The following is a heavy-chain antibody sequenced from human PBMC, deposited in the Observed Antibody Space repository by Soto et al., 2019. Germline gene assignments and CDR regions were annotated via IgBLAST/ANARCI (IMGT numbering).Heavy chain of an antibody. Sequence: ASVKVSCKASGYTFASYAMHWARQAPGQRLEWMGWINAGNGNTKYSQKFQGRVTITRDTSASTAYMELSSLRSEDTAVYYCARDAIYCSGGSCYYDYWGQGTLVTVSP. CDR2: INAGNGNT. J-gene: IGHJ4*02. V-gene: IGHV1-3*01. CDR3: ARDAIYCSGGSCYYDY. D-gene: IGHD2-15*01. CDR1: GYTFASYA.